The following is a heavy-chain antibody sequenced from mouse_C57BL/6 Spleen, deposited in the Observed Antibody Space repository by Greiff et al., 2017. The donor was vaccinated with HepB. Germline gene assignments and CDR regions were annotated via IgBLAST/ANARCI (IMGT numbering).Heavy chain of an antibody. Sequence: QVQLQQPGAELVKPGASVKMSCKASGYTFTSYWITWVKQRPGQGLEWIGDIYPGSGSTNYNEKFKSKATLTVDTSSSTAYMQLSSLTSEDSAVYYCAREGIAFITTVVAPYYFDYWGQGTTLTVSS. D-gene: IGHD1-1*01. CDR3: AREGIAFITTVVAPYYFDY. V-gene: IGHV1-55*01. CDR1: GYTFTSYW. J-gene: IGHJ2*01. CDR2: IYPGSGST.